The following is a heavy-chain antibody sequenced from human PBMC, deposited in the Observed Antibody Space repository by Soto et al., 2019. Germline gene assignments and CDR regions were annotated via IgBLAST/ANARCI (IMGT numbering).Heavy chain of an antibody. J-gene: IGHJ6*02. CDR1: GESFNGYY. CDR3: ARGKRGSSWYRGEEKYYYYGMDV. Sequence: SETLSLTCTAYGESFNGYYWSWIRQPPGKGLEWIGEIHHSGSTNYNPSLKSRVTFSIDTSKRQFSLKVRSVTAADTAVYYCARGKRGSSWYRGEEKYYYYGMDVWGQGTPVTVS. D-gene: IGHD6-13*01. CDR2: IHHSGST. V-gene: IGHV4-34*01.